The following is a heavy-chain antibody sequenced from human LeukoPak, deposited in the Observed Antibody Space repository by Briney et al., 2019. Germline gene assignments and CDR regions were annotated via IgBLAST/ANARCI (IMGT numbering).Heavy chain of an antibody. Sequence: GGSLRLSCAASGFTFSSYAMSWVRQAPGKGLEGVSGISDSGSGAYYADSVKGRFTISRDNSKNTLYLQMNSPRAEDTAVYYCAKGFSSWEGFDYWGQGTLVTVSS. CDR1: GFTFSSYA. CDR2: ISDSGSGA. CDR3: AKGFSSWEGFDY. D-gene: IGHD6-13*01. V-gene: IGHV3-23*01. J-gene: IGHJ4*02.